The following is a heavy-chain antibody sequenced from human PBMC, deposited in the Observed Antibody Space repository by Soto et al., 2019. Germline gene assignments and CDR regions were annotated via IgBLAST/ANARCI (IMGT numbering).Heavy chain of an antibody. D-gene: IGHD3-10*01. J-gene: IGHJ5*02. CDR1: GVTFSSYS. CDR3: ARDPIIAMVRGVINWFDP. V-gene: IGHV3-21*01. Sequence: PGGSLRLSCAASGVTFSSYSMNWVRQAPGKGLEWVSSISRSSSYIYYADSVKGRFTISRDNAKNSLYLQMNSLRAEDTAVYYCARDPIIAMVRGVINWFDPWGQGTLVTVSS. CDR2: ISRSSSYI.